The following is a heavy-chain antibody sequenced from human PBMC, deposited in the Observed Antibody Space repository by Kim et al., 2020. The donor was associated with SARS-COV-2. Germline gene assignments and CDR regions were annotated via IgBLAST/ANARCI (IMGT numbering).Heavy chain of an antibody. D-gene: IGHD3-10*01. J-gene: IGHJ6*02. CDR3: ARASGTLLWFGELPPYYYGMDV. V-gene: IGHV7-4-1*02. CDR1: GYTFTSYA. Sequence: ASVKVSCKASGYTFTSYAMNWVRQAPGQGLEWMGWINTNTGNPTYAQGFTGRFVFSLDTSVSTAYLQISSLKAEDTAVYYCARASGTLLWFGELPPYYYGMDVWGQGTTVTVSS. CDR2: INTNTGNP.